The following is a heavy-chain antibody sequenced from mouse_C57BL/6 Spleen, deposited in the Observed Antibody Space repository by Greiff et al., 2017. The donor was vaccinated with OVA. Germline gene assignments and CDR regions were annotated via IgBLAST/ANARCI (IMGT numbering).Heavy chain of an antibody. CDR3: ARRRGANSRTGFDY. CDR2: ISSGGSYT. D-gene: IGHD4-1*01. J-gene: IGHJ2*01. V-gene: IGHV5-6*02. CDR1: GFTFSSYG. Sequence: EVMLVESGGDLVKPGGSLKPSCAASGFTFSSYGMSWVRQTPDKRLEWVATISSGGSYTYYPDSVKGRFTISRDNAKNTLYMQMSSLKSEDTAMYYCARRRGANSRTGFDYWGQGTTLTVSS.